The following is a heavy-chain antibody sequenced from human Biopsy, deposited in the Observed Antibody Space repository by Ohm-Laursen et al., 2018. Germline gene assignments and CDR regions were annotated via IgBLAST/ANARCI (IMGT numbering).Heavy chain of an antibody. CDR1: GASMTGYF. CDR3: ARHAPLYSGSYWRYFDL. V-gene: IGHV4-4*07. Sequence: SDTLSLTCTVSGASMTGYFWTWVRQPAGKGLECIGHIYTIGDTTYNPSLKSRVTISVDTSMNHLSLRLTSVTAADTAVYYCARHAPLYSGSYWRYFDLWGRGTLVTVSS. J-gene: IGHJ2*01. D-gene: IGHD1-26*01. CDR2: IYTIGDT.